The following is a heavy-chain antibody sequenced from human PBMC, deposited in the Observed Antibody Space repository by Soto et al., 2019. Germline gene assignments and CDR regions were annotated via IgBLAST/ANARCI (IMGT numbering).Heavy chain of an antibody. CDR1: GFTFSSYA. J-gene: IGHJ4*02. V-gene: IGHV3-48*04. CDR2: ISSGTTTI. Sequence: GGSLRLSCAASGFTFSSYAMSWIRQTPGNRLEWVSYISSGTTTIYYADSVKGRFTISRDNAENSLYLHMDSLRAEDAAVYYCARRGHSSGWPPLVDFWGQGTLVTVSS. CDR3: ARRGHSSGWPPLVDF. D-gene: IGHD6-19*01.